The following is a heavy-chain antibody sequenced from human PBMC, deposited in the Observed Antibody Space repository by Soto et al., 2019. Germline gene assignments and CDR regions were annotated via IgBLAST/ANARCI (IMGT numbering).Heavy chain of an antibody. D-gene: IGHD5-12*01. CDR1: GYPFTSYG. V-gene: IGHV1-18*01. CDR3: VRDASSGYRGWWDP. Sequence: GASGKGPCQASGYPFTSYGISWVRQAPGQGLEWMGLLIPYNGDRIYAQKFQGRVILTTDTATNTAYMELGSLRSDDAAVYYCVRDASSGYRGWWDPWGQGTLVTVS. CDR2: LIPYNGDR. J-gene: IGHJ5*02.